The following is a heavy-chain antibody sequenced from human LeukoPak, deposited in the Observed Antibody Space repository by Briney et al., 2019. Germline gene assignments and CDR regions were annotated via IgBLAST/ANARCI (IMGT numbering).Heavy chain of an antibody. CDR3: AKDRGYGSGTFSRNNWFDP. D-gene: IGHD3-10*01. J-gene: IGHJ5*02. CDR1: GGSISESSYY. Sequence: PSETLSLTCTVSGGSISESSYYWGWIRQSPGKGLEWIGSIANSGSTHYNPSLKSRANISIDTSKNQFSLKLNSVTAADTAVFYCAKDRGYGSGTFSRNNWFDPWGQGTLVIVSS. CDR2: IANSGST. V-gene: IGHV4-39*07.